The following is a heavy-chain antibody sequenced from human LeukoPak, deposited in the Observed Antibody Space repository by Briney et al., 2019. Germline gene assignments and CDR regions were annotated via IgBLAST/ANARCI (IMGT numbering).Heavy chain of an antibody. D-gene: IGHD3-10*01. V-gene: IGHV3-21*01. CDR3: ARDRVASGRFGEVAS. CDR2: ISGGGSYI. J-gene: IGHJ5*02. CDR1: GFTFSTYS. Sequence: PVGSLRLSCAASGFTFSTYSMNWVRQAPGKGLEWVSFISGGGSYIYYAESVKGRFTISRDSAKNSLYLQMNSLRAEDTAIYYCARDRVASGRFGEVASWGQGTLVTVSS.